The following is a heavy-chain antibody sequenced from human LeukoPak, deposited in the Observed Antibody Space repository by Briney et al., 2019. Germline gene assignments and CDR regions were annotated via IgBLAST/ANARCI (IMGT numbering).Heavy chain of an antibody. Sequence: ASVKVSCKASGYTFTGFYMHWVRQAPGQGLEWMGWINPNSGGTNYAQNFQGRVTMTRDTSISTAYMELTRLRSDDSAVYYCARVTDGSGNYLYGHWGRGTLVTVSS. CDR3: ARVTDGSGNYLYGH. CDR1: GYTFTGFY. V-gene: IGHV1-2*02. D-gene: IGHD3-10*01. J-gene: IGHJ4*02. CDR2: INPNSGGT.